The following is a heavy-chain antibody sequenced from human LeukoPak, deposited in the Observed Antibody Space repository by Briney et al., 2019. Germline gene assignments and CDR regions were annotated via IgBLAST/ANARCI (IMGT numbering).Heavy chain of an antibody. D-gene: IGHD4-17*01. V-gene: IGHV3-30*18. J-gene: IGHJ4*02. CDR1: GFTFSSFG. CDR3: AKEWGYGDYVRYFDY. CDR2: ISYDGSNK. Sequence: GRSLRLSCAASGFTFSSFGMHWVRQAPGKGLEWVAVISYDGSNKYYADSVKGRFTISRDNSKNTLYLQMNSLRAEDTAVYYCAKEWGYGDYVRYFDYWGQGTLVTVSS.